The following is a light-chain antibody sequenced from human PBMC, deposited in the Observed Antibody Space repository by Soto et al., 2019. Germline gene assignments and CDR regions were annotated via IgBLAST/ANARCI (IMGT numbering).Light chain of an antibody. J-gene: IGKJ1*01. CDR1: QSVSSNY. Sequence: ETVLTQSPGTLSLSPGERATLSCRASQSVSSNYLAWYQQKPGQAPRLLMYGASTRATGSPDRFSGSGSGTDFTLTSSRLEPEDFAVYYCQQFGRSPPSWTFGQGTKVEIK. V-gene: IGKV3-20*01. CDR2: GAS. CDR3: QQFGRSPPSWT.